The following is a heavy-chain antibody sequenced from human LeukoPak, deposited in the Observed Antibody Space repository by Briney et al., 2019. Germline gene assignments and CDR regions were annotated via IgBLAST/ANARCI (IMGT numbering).Heavy chain of an antibody. J-gene: IGHJ4*02. CDR3: ARPDYDSSGYADY. Sequence: GRSLRLSCAASGFTLSSYGMHWVRQAPGKGLEWVAVIWFDGSNKYYADSVKGRFTISRDNSKNTLYLQMNSLRGEDTAVYYCARPDYDSSGYADYWGQGTLVTVSS. CDR2: IWFDGSNK. CDR1: GFTLSSYG. V-gene: IGHV3-33*01. D-gene: IGHD3-22*01.